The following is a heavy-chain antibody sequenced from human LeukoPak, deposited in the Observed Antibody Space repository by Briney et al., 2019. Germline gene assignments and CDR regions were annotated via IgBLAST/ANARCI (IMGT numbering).Heavy chain of an antibody. J-gene: IGHJ4*02. V-gene: IGHV3-21*04. CDR1: GFTFSTYT. Sequence: GGSLRLSCAASGFTFSTYTMKWVRQAPGKGLEWVSSISTSSSYIYYADSVKGRFTISRDNAKTSLFLQMNSLRAEDTAVYYCARHDSGDYSHFDYWGQGTLVTVSS. CDR2: ISTSSSYI. D-gene: IGHD4-17*01. CDR3: ARHDSGDYSHFDY.